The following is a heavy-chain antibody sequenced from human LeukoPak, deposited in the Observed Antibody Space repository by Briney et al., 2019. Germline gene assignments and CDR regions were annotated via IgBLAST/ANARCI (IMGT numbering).Heavy chain of an antibody. D-gene: IGHD2-15*01. CDR3: ARGGVVVAATSPYYYYGMDV. Sequence: GGSLRLSCAASGFTFSSYSMNWVHQAPGKGLEWVSSISSSSSYIYYADSVKGRFTISRDNAKNSLYLQMNSLRAEDTAVYYCARGGVVVAATSPYYYYGMDVWGQGTTVTVSS. J-gene: IGHJ6*02. CDR2: ISSSSSYI. CDR1: GFTFSSYS. V-gene: IGHV3-21*01.